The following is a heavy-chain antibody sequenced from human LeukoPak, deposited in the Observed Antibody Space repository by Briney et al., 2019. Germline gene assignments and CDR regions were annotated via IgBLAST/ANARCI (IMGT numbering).Heavy chain of an antibody. V-gene: IGHV3-30-3*01. CDR2: ISYDGSNK. CDR1: GFTFSSYA. Sequence: GGSLRLSCAASGFTFSSYAMHWVRQAPGKGLEWVAVISYDGSNKYYADSVKGRFTISRDNSKNTLYLQMNSLRAEDTAVYYCARVTPYRAFDIWGQGTMVTVSS. J-gene: IGHJ3*02. CDR3: ARVTPYRAFDI. D-gene: IGHD1-14*01.